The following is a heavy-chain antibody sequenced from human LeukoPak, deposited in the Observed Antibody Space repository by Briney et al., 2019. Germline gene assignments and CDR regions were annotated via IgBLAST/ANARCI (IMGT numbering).Heavy chain of an antibody. CDR3: ARDIGITGTAGYYYMDV. CDR2: IIPIFGTA. V-gene: IGHV1-69*01. D-gene: IGHD1-20*01. CDR1: GGTFSSYA. Sequence: SVTVSCKASGGTFSSYAISWVRQAPGQGLEWMGGIIPIFGTANYAQKFQGRVTITADESTSTAYMELSSLRSEDTAVYYCARDIGITGTAGYYYMDVWGKGTTVTISS. J-gene: IGHJ6*03.